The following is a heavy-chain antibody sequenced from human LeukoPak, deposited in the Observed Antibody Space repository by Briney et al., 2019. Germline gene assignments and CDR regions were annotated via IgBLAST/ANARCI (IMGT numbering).Heavy chain of an antibody. Sequence: SETLSLTCAVYGGSFSGFYWTWIRQPPGKGLEWIGEINHSGSTNYNSSLKSRVTISVDTSKNQFSLKLSSVTAADTAVYYCARDRREQWLGPQSDYWGQGTLVTVSS. J-gene: IGHJ4*02. CDR2: INHSGST. CDR1: GGSFSGFY. D-gene: IGHD6-19*01. V-gene: IGHV4-34*01. CDR3: ARDRREQWLGPQSDY.